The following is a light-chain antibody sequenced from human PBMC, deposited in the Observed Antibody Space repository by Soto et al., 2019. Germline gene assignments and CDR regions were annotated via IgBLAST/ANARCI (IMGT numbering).Light chain of an antibody. Sequence: QSVLTQPASVSGSPGQSITISCTGTSSDVGGYNYVSWYQQHPGDAPKLIIYEVTNRPSGVSNRFSGSKSANTASLTISGLQAEDEADYYCTAFSANRVYLFGPGTKLTVL. CDR2: EVT. J-gene: IGLJ1*01. CDR1: SSDVGGYNY. V-gene: IGLV2-14*01. CDR3: TAFSANRVYL.